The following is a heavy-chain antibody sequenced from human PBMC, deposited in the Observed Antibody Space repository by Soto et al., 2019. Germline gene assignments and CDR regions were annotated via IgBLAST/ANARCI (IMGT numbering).Heavy chain of an antibody. Sequence: GGSLRLSCAASGFTFSSYGMHWVRQAPGKGLEWVASISHDGVKKYYGDSVQGRFTISRDDSKNTLNLQMDSLRPEDTAVYHCAKVRVWTSTTFVDWFDPWGQGTLVTVSS. CDR1: GFTFSSYG. J-gene: IGHJ5*02. V-gene: IGHV3-30*18. CDR3: AKVRVWTSTTFVDWFDP. CDR2: ISHDGVKK. D-gene: IGHD4-17*01.